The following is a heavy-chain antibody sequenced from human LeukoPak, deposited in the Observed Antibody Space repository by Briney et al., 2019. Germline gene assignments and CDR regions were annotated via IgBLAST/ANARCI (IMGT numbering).Heavy chain of an antibody. CDR3: ARDYRPAPYYDILTGIDY. Sequence: GGSLRLSCAASGFTFSSYSMNWVRQAPGKGLEWVSSISSSSSYIYYADSVKGRFTISRDNAKNSLYLQMNSLRAEDTAVYYCARDYRPAPYYDILTGIDYWGQGTLVTVSS. D-gene: IGHD3-9*01. J-gene: IGHJ4*02. CDR1: GFTFSSYS. V-gene: IGHV3-21*01. CDR2: ISSSSSYI.